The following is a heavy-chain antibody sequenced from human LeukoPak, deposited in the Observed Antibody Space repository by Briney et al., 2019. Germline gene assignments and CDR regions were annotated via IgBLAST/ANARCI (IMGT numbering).Heavy chain of an antibody. CDR2: IKQDGSEK. Sequence: GGSLRLSCAASGFTFSSYSMNWVRQAPGKGLEWGANIKQDGSEKYYVDSVKGRFTISRDNAKNSLYLQMNSLRAEDTAVYYCARDRYQRYYYMDVWGKGTTVTVSS. V-gene: IGHV3-7*01. CDR3: ARDRYQRYYYMDV. CDR1: GFTFSSYS. D-gene: IGHD1-14*01. J-gene: IGHJ6*03.